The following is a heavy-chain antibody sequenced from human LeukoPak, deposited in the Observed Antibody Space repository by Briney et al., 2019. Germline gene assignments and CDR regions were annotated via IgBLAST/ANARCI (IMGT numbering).Heavy chain of an antibody. Sequence: GGSLRLSCAASGFDFGAYEMNWVRQAPGKGLEWVAYFAGSDTTKYYADSVRGRFTISRDNAKNSLYLQMSSLRAEDTALYYCTTLGYHLDSWGQGTLVTVSS. CDR2: FAGSDTTK. V-gene: IGHV3-48*03. J-gene: IGHJ4*02. CDR3: TTLGYHLDS. D-gene: IGHD3-16*02. CDR1: GFDFGAYE.